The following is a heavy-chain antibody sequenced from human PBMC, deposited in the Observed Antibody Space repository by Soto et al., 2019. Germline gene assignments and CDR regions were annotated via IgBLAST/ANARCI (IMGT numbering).Heavy chain of an antibody. Sequence: PGESLKISCKGSGYSFTSYWIGWVRQMPGKGLEWMGIIYPGDSDTRYSPSFQGQVTISADKSISTAYLQWSSLKASDTAMYYCARHVEYCSSTKCYHWFDPWGQGTLVTVSS. V-gene: IGHV5-51*01. CDR2: IYPGDSDT. CDR1: GYSFTSYW. D-gene: IGHD2-2*01. J-gene: IGHJ5*02. CDR3: ARHVEYCSSTKCYHWFDP.